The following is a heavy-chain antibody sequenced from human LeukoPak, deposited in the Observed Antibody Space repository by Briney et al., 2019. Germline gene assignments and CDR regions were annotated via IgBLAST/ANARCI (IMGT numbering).Heavy chain of an antibody. J-gene: IGHJ4*02. CDR2: INPSCGST. V-gene: IGHV1-46*01. D-gene: IGHD6-19*01. Sequence: GASVKVSCKASGYTFTSYYIHWVRQAPGQGLEWMGIINPSCGSTTYAQKLQGRVIMTRDTSTSTVYMELSSLRSEDTAVYYCARAISYSSGFDYWGQGTLVTVSS. CDR3: ARAISYSSGFDY. CDR1: GYTFTSYY.